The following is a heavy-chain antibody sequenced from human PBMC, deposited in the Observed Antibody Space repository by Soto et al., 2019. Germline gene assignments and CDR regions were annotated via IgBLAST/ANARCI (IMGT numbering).Heavy chain of an antibody. Sequence: QVQLVQSGAEVKKPGASVKVSCKASGYTFTHYGISWVRQAPGQGLAWMGWISALNGNTKYVDNFQDRVTMTTDTSTNTSYMEVRSLRSDDTAMYDCARVYGSGSYIAFDFWGQGTMVTVSS. CDR1: GYTFTHYG. D-gene: IGHD3-10*01. CDR2: ISALNGNT. V-gene: IGHV1-18*01. CDR3: ARVYGSGSYIAFDF. J-gene: IGHJ3*01.